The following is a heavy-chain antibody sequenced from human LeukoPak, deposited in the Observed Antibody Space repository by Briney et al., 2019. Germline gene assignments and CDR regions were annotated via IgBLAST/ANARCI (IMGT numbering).Heavy chain of an antibody. CDR3: ARMGTYYYDSLDAFDI. CDR1: GYTFTSYY. Sequence: GASVKVSCKASGYTFTSYYMHWVRQAPGQGLEWMGRIIPILGIANYAQKFQGRVTITAGKSTSTAYMELSSLRSEDTAVYYCARMGTYYYDSLDAFDIWGQGTMVTVFS. V-gene: IGHV1-69*02. J-gene: IGHJ3*02. CDR2: IIPILGIA. D-gene: IGHD3-22*01.